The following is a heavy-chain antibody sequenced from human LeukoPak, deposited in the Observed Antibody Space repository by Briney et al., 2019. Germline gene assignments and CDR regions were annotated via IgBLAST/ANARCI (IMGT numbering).Heavy chain of an antibody. CDR3: ARDGWESGDY. V-gene: IGHV4-39*07. J-gene: IGHJ4*02. CDR2: VYYSGIP. D-gene: IGHD1-26*01. Sequence: ASETLSLTCTVSGGSISGSSYYWGWIRQAPGKGLEWIGSVYYSGIPHYSPSLKSRVTISVDMSTSQFSLRLSSVTAADTAVYYCARDGWESGDYWGQGTLVTVSS. CDR1: GGSISGSSYY.